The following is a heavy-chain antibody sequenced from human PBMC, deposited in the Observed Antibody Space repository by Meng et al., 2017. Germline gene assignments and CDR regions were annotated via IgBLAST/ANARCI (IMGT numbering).Heavy chain of an antibody. V-gene: IGHV1-69*06. D-gene: IGHD3-22*01. CDR2: IIPIFGTA. CDR1: GGTLSSYA. CDR3: ASTYYYDSSGYGGFGY. J-gene: IGHJ4*02. Sequence: VLRLRAGAGVRKPGSSGKVSCKASGGTLSSYAVSWVGKAAGQGLEWMGGIIPIFGTANCAQKFQGRVTITADKSTSTAYMELSSLRSEDTAVYYCASTYYYDSSGYGGFGYWGQGTLVTVSS.